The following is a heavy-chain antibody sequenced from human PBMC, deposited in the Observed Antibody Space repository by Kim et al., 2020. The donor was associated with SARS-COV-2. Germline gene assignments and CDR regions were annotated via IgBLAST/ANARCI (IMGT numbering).Heavy chain of an antibody. Sequence: SETLSLTCAVYGGSFSGYYWSWIRQPPGKGLEWIGEINHSGSTNYNPSLKSRVTISVDTSKNQFSLKLSSVTAADTAVYYCARGSYRGPKERRGLFYWGQGTLVTVSS. CDR1: GGSFSGYY. CDR2: INHSGST. V-gene: IGHV4-34*01. D-gene: IGHD1-1*01. CDR3: ARGSYRGPKERRGLFY. J-gene: IGHJ4*02.